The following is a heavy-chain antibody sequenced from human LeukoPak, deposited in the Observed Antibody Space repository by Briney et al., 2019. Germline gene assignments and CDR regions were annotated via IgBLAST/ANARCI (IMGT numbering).Heavy chain of an antibody. D-gene: IGHD4-17*01. V-gene: IGHV2-70*11. CDR2: IDWDDDK. CDR1: GFSLSTSGMC. Sequence: SGPTLVNPTQTLTLTCTFSGFSLSTSGMCVSWIRQPPGKALEWLARIDWDDDKYYSTSLKTRLTISKGTSKNQVVLTMTNMDPVDTATYYCARITMTTPRAWFDPWGQGTLVTVSS. CDR3: ARITMTTPRAWFDP. J-gene: IGHJ5*02.